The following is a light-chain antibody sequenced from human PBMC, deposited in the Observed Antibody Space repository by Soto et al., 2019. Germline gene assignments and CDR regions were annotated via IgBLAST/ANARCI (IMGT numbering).Light chain of an antibody. CDR2: AAY. J-gene: IGKJ1*01. CDR1: QSISSW. Sequence: DIQMTQSPSTLSASVGDRVTITCRASQSISSWLAWYQQKPGQAPELLIYAAYNLQSGVPSRFSGNRSGTDFTLTISSLQPEDFATYYCLQDYNYAWTFGQGTKVDIK. CDR3: LQDYNYAWT. V-gene: IGKV1-5*01.